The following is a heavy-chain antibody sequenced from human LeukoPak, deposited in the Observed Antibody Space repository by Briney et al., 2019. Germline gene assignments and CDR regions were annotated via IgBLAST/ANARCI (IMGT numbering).Heavy chain of an antibody. CDR2: IIPIFTTA. Sequence: EASVKVSCKASGGTFSSYAINWVRQAPGQGLEWMGRIIPIFTTANYAQKFQGRVTITTDESTSTAYMELSSLRSEDTAVYYCARGALYYGVSPRYYYMDVWGKGTTVTVSS. J-gene: IGHJ6*03. CDR1: GGTFSSYA. CDR3: ARGALYYGVSPRYYYMDV. D-gene: IGHD4-17*01. V-gene: IGHV1-69*05.